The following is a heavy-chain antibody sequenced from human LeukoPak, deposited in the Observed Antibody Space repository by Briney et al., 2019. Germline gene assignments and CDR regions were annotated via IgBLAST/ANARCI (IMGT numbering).Heavy chain of an antibody. Sequence: SVKVSCKASGGTFTSYAISWVRQAPGQGLEWMGGIIPIFGTANYAQKFQGRVTITADESTSTAYMELSSLRSEDTAVYYCARDSSTIRTPGTFDYWGQGTLVTVSS. CDR3: ARDSSTIRTPGTFDY. CDR2: IIPIFGTA. J-gene: IGHJ4*02. CDR1: GGTFTSYA. D-gene: IGHD5-12*01. V-gene: IGHV1-69*13.